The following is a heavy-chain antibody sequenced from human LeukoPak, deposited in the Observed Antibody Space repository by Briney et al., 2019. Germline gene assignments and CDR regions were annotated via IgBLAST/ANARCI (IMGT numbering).Heavy chain of an antibody. D-gene: IGHD3-16*01. CDR1: GFTFSDYY. Sequence: PGQSLRLSCAASGFTFSDYYMSWIRQAPGKGLEWVGSLRGDGDTFYADSVKGRFTLSRDESRNTVYLQLNNLRVEDTAVYYCAKASWVSSADAVLWGQGTPVTVSS. J-gene: IGHJ4*02. V-gene: IGHV3-23*01. CDR3: AKASWVSSADAVL. CDR2: LRGDGDT.